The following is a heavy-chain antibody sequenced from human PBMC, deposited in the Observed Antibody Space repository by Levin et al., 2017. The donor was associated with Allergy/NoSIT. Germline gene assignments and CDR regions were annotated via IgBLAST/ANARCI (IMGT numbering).Heavy chain of an antibody. V-gene: IGHV3-48*03. Sequence: GESLKISCAASGFTFSSYEMNWVRQAPGKGLEWVSYISSSGSTIYYADSVKGRFTISRDNDKNSLYLQMNSLRAEDTAVYYCARQLGNFWSGYNYFDYWGQGTLVTVSS. J-gene: IGHJ4*02. CDR2: ISSSGSTI. D-gene: IGHD3-3*01. CDR3: ARQLGNFWSGYNYFDY. CDR1: GFTFSSYE.